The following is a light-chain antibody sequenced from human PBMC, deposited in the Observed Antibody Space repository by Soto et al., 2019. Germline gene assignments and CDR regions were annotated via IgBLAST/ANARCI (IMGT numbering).Light chain of an antibody. Sequence: EIVLTQSPGTLSLSPGERATLSCRASQSVRNNYLAWYRVRPGRAPRLLIYDASTKATAIPDRISGGGSGTDFTLTITGLEPEDLAVYYCQQYGSSPPFTFGQGTRLEI. CDR1: QSVRNNY. CDR3: QQYGSSPPFT. V-gene: IGKV3-20*01. CDR2: DAS. J-gene: IGKJ5*01.